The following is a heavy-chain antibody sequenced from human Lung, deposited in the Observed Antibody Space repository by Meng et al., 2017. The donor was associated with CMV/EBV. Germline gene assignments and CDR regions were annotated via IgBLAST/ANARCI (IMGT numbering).Heavy chain of an antibody. D-gene: IGHD3-10*01. CDR2: IPHRGSS. CDR1: GDSITNHNW. Sequence: QVQWRESSPALVKPSETLSLTCAVSGDSITNHNWWAWVRQPPGKGLEWIGEIPHRGSSAYNPSLKSRVSMSIDKSKNQFSLKLTSVTAADTAVYHCLRRSGGSVWGQGTLVTVSS. V-gene: IGHV4-4*02. J-gene: IGHJ1*01. CDR3: LRRSGGSV.